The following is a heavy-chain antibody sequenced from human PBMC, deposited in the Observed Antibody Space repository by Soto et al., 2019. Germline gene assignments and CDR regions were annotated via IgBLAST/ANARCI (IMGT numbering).Heavy chain of an antibody. D-gene: IGHD5-18*01. CDR3: ARGYSYTQPVFDY. J-gene: IGHJ4*02. CDR1: GFTVSNNY. CDR2: IYSSGST. V-gene: IGHV3-53*03. Sequence: GGSLRLSCAASGFTVSNNYMTGVRQPPGKGREWVSFIYSSGSTYHADSVKGRFTISRDNFKNTLYLQMNSLRAEDTAVYYCARGYSYTQPVFDYWGLGTLVTVSS.